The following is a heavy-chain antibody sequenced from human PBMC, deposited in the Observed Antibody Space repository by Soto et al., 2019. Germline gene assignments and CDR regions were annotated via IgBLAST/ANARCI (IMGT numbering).Heavy chain of an antibody. CDR1: GFTFSSYG. D-gene: IGHD6-19*01. CDR2: ISYDGSNK. Sequence: QVQLVESGGGVVQPGRSLRLSCAASGFTFSSYGMHWVRQAPGKGLEWVAVISYDGSNKYYADSVKGRFTISRDNSKNTLYLQMNSLRAEDTAVYYCAKDIAVAGTMGGDYWGQGTLVTVSS. CDR3: AKDIAVAGTMGGDY. J-gene: IGHJ4*02. V-gene: IGHV3-30*18.